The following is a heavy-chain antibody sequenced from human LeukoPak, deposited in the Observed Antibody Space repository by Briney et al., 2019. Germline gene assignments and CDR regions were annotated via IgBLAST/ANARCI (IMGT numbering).Heavy chain of an antibody. D-gene: IGHD5-24*01. CDR1: GYTFTSYG. J-gene: IGHJ5*02. CDR2: ISAYNGNT. V-gene: IGHV1-18*01. CDR3: ARDNSVRDEAWWFNP. Sequence: ASVKVSCKASGYTFTSYGISWVRQAPGQGLEWMGWISAYNGNTNYAQKLQGRVTMTTDTSASTAYMELRSLRSDDTAVYYCARDNSVRDEAWWFNPWGQGTLVTVSS.